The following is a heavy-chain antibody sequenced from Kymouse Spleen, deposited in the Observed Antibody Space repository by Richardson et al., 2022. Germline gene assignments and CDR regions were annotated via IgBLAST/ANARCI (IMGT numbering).Heavy chain of an antibody. Sequence: EVQLVESGGGLVQPGRSLRLSCAASGFTFDDYAMHWVRQAPGKGLEWVSGISWNSGSIGYADSVKGRFTISRDNAKNSLYLQMNSLRAEDTALYYCAKDIPYYYGSGSALYYYGMDVWGQGTTVTVSS. V-gene: IGHV3-9*01. CDR2: ISWNSGSI. J-gene: IGHJ6*02. CDR1: GFTFDDYA. CDR3: AKDIPYYYGSGSALYYYGMDV. D-gene: IGHD3-10*01.